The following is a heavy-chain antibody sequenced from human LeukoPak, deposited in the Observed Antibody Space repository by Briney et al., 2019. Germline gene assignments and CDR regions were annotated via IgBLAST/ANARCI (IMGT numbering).Heavy chain of an antibody. CDR3: ARGGTYSSGWYSGFDP. D-gene: IGHD6-19*01. J-gene: IGHJ5*02. CDR1: GGSFSGYY. Sequence: SETLSLTCAVYGGSFSGYYWSWIRQPPGKGLEWLGYIYYSGSTNYNPSLKSRVTISVDTSKNQFSLKLSSVTAADTAVYYCARGGTYSSGWYSGFDPWGQGTLVTVSS. CDR2: IYYSGST. V-gene: IGHV4-59*01.